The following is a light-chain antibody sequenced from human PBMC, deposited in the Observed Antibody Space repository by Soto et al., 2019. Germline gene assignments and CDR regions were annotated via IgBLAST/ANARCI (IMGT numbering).Light chain of an antibody. CDR1: SSDVGGYDY. CDR3: SSYAGSNNLL. CDR2: EVS. V-gene: IGLV2-8*01. Sequence: QSALTQPPSASGSPGQSVTISCTGTSSDVGGYDYVSWYQQHPGKAPKLMIYEVSQRPSGVPDRFSSSRSGNTAFLTVSGLQAEDEADYYCSSYAGSNNLLFGGGTKLTVL. J-gene: IGLJ2*01.